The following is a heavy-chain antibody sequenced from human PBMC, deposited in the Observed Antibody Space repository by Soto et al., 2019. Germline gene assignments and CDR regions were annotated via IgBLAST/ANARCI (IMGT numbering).Heavy chain of an antibody. Sequence: PSETLSLTCTVSGGSISSYYWSWIRQPPRKGLEWIGYIYYSGSTNYNPSLKSRVTISVDTSKNQFSLKLSSVTAADTAVYYFAGIVVVPAAIPPLDNWFDPWGQGTLVTVSS. CDR3: AGIVVVPAAIPPLDNWFDP. J-gene: IGHJ5*02. CDR1: GGSISSYY. CDR2: IYYSGST. D-gene: IGHD2-2*01. V-gene: IGHV4-59*08.